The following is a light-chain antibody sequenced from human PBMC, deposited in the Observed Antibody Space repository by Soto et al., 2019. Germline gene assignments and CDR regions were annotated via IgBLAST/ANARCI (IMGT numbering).Light chain of an antibody. CDR3: QQSYSTPPT. CDR1: KSISSY. CDR2: AAS. J-gene: IGKJ2*01. V-gene: IGKV1-39*01. Sequence: DIQMTQSPSSLLPSVGEGVPITGRASKSISSYLNWYQQKPGKAPSLLIYAASSLQSGVPSRFSGSGSGTDFTLTISSLQPEDFATYHCQQSYSTPPTFGQGTKLEIK.